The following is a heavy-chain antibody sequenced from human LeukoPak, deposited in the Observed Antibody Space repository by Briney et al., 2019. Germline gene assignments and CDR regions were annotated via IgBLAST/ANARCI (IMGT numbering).Heavy chain of an antibody. J-gene: IGHJ3*02. D-gene: IGHD2-2*01. Sequence: GESLKISCKGSGFSFTSYWIAWVRQMPGKGLECMGIIYPTDSETRYSPPFRDQVTISADKSISTAYLQWNSLKASDTALYYCASAIVEVPAADHAFDIWGQGTMVIVSS. CDR2: IYPTDSET. V-gene: IGHV5-51*01. CDR3: ASAIVEVPAADHAFDI. CDR1: GFSFTSYW.